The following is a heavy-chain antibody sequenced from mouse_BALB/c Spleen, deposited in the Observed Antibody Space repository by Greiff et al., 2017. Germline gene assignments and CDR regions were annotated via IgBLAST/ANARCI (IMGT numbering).Heavy chain of an antibody. J-gene: IGHJ3*01. Sequence: EVQLQESGAELVKPGASVKLSCTASGFNIKDTYMHWVKQRPEQGLEWIGRIDPANGNTKYDPKFQGKATITADTSSNTAYLQLSSLTSEDTAVYYCAPNWDAFAYWGQGTLVTVSA. D-gene: IGHD4-1*02. CDR3: APNWDAFAY. CDR1: GFNIKDTY. V-gene: IGHV14-3*02. CDR2: IDPANGNT.